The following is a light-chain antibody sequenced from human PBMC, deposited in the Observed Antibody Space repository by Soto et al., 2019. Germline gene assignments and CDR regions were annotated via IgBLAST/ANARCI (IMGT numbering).Light chain of an antibody. Sequence: SALTQPASVSGSPGQSITISCTGTSSDIGGHKYVSWYQQHPDKAPKVLIFEVSNRPSGISNRFSGSKSGNTASLTISGLQAEDEADYYCSSYTSSTTSVVFGGGTKLTVL. CDR1: SSDIGGHKY. CDR3: SSYTSSTTSVV. J-gene: IGLJ2*01. CDR2: EVS. V-gene: IGLV2-14*01.